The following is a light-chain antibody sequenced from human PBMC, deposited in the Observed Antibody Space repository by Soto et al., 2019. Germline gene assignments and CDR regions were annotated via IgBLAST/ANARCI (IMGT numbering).Light chain of an antibody. Sequence: EIIMTQSPATLSVSPGERVTLSCRASQGVGSTLAWYRQQPGQAPRLLIYDAYIRASGVPARFSGSGSGTEFTLTISGLQSGDVAVYFCQHYKTWPLAFGGGTKVDIK. CDR2: DAY. CDR3: QHYKTWPLA. J-gene: IGKJ4*01. V-gene: IGKV3-15*01. CDR1: QGVGST.